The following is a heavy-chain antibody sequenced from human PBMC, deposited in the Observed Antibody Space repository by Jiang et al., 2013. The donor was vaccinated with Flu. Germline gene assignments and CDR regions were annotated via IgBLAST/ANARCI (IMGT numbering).Heavy chain of an antibody. J-gene: IGHJ4*02. V-gene: IGHV1-24*01. D-gene: IGHD1-1*01. Sequence: SELAMHWVRQAPGKGLEWMGGFDPEHDETIYAQRVQGRVTMTEDTSTNTAYMELSSLRSEDTAVYYCTTGSVGTTGLFDYWGQGTLVTVSS. CDR3: TTGSVGTTGLFDY. CDR2: FDPEHDET. CDR1: SELA.